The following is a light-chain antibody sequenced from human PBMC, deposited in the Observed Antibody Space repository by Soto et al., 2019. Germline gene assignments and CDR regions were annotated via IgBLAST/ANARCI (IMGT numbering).Light chain of an antibody. Sequence: EIVLTQSPATLSFSPGERATLSCSSIQSVSSYLAWYQQKPGQAPRLLIYDASNRATGIPARFSGSGSGTQFTLTISSLQSEDFAVYYCQQYNNWPPAWTFGQGTKVDI. CDR1: QSVSSY. CDR3: QQYNNWPPAWT. CDR2: DAS. J-gene: IGKJ1*01. V-gene: IGKV3-11*01.